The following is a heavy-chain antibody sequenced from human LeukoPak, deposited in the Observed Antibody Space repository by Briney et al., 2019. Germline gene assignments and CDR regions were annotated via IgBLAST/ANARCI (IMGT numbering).Heavy chain of an antibody. CDR1: GGSISSYY. J-gene: IGHJ4*02. CDR3: ARFRNYYDSSGYPYYFDY. V-gene: IGHV4-59*01. CDR2: IYYSGST. Sequence: SETLSLTCTVSGGSISSYYWSWIRQPPGKGLAWIGYIYYSGSTNYNPSLKSRVTISVDTSKNQFSLKLSSVTAADTAVYYCARFRNYYDSSGYPYYFDYWGQGTLVTVSS. D-gene: IGHD3-22*01.